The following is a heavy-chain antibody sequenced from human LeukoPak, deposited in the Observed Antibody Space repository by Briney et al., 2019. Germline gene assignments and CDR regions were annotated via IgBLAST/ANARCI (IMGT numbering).Heavy chain of an antibody. CDR2: IYYSGST. CDR1: GGSISSYY. V-gene: IGHV4-59*01. D-gene: IGHD4-17*01. CDR3: ARGDYGDYVRSLYFDY. J-gene: IGHJ4*02. Sequence: PSETLSLTCTVSGGSISSYYWSWIRQPPGKGLEWIGYIYYSGSTNYNPSLKSRVTISVDTSKNQFSLKLSSVTAADTAVYYCARGDYGDYVRSLYFDYWGQGTLVTVSS.